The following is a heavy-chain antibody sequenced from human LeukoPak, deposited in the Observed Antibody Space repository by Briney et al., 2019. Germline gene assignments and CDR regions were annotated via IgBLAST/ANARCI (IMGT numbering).Heavy chain of an antibody. CDR2: ITPLVSTT. J-gene: IGHJ4*02. Sequence: SVKVSCKASGGISHPYAIAWLRQAPGQGLEWMGGITPLVSTTVYARKLRGRVTFTADEATRTVYMELRSPNSDDTAIYYCARGNGTYTPSDHWGQGTLVTVSS. CDR3: ARGNGTYTPSDH. D-gene: IGHD1-26*01. V-gene: IGHV1-69*13. CDR1: GGISHPYA.